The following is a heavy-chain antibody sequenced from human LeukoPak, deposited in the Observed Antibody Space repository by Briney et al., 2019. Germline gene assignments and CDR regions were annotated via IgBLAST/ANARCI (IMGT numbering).Heavy chain of an antibody. CDR1: GYSFTCYY. J-gene: IGHJ4*01. Sequence: ASVTVSCKASGYSFTCYYLHWVRQAPGQGLEWMGWINPNSGGTNFAQKLHGRLTMNRHTSIGTDYMEVSKLTSNDTAGCFLLRFSGWYLRYFDYWGQEPWSPSPQ. V-gene: IGHV1-2*02. CDR2: INPNSGGT. CDR3: LRFSGWYLRYFDY. D-gene: IGHD6-19*01.